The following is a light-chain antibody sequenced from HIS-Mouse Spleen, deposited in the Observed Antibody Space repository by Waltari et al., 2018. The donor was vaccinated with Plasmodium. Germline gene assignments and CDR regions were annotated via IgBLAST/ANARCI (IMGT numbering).Light chain of an antibody. CDR2: GKN. J-gene: IGLJ1*01. V-gene: IGLV3-19*01. Sequence: SSELTQDPAVSVVLGQTVRITCKGDSLRSYYASWYQQKPGQAPVLVIYGKNNRPSGIPDRFSGSSSGNTASLTITGAQAEDEADYYCNSRDSSGNHVFGTGTKVTVL. CDR3: NSRDSSGNHV. CDR1: SLRSYY.